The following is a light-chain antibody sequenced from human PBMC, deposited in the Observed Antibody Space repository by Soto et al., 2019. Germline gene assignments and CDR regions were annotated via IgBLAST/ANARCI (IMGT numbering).Light chain of an antibody. CDR2: GNS. V-gene: IGLV1-40*01. J-gene: IGLJ1*01. CDR3: QSYDSSFYV. CDR1: SSNIGAGYD. Sequence: QSVLTQPPSVSGAPGQRVTISCTGSSSNIGAGYDVHWYQQLPGTAPKLLIYGNSNRPSGVPDRFSGSKSGTSASLAITGLQAEEEADYYGQSYDSSFYVFGTGTKLTVL.